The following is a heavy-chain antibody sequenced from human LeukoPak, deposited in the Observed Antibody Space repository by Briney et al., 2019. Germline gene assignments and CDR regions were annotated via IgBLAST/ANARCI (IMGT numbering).Heavy chain of an antibody. CDR2: IYSGGST. CDR1: GFTFDDYA. V-gene: IGHV3-53*04. D-gene: IGHD6-19*01. J-gene: IGHJ4*02. Sequence: GGSLRLSCAASGFTFDDYAMHWVRQAPGKGLEWVSVIYSGGSTYYADSVKGRFTISRHKSKNTLYLQMNSLRAEDTAVYYCASLYSSGWDHFDYWGQGTLVTVSS. CDR3: ASLYSSGWDHFDY.